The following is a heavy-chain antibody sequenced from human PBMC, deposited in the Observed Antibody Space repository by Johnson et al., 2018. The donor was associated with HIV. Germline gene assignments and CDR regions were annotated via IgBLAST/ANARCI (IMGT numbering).Heavy chain of an antibody. Sequence: VQLVESRGVLVQPGGSLRLSCAASGFTVTSNEMSWIRQAPGKGLEWVSAIGTAGDTYYPGSVKGRFTISRENAKNSLYLQMNSLRAGDTAVYYCARDQATGAFDIWGQGTMVTVSS. J-gene: IGHJ3*02. D-gene: IGHD1-26*01. V-gene: IGHV3-13*01. CDR2: IGTAGDT. CDR3: ARDQATGAFDI. CDR1: GFTVTSNE.